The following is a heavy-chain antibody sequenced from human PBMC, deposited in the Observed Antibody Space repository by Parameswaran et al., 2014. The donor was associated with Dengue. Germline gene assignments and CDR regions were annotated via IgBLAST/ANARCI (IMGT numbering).Heavy chain of an antibody. D-gene: IGHD6-19*01. CDR3: AKDVFRAVAGIATFDY. V-gene: IGHV3-23*01. Sequence: QMPGKGLEWVSGISGSGASTYYADSVKGRVTISRDNSKNTLYLQMNSLRGEDTARYYCAKDVFRAVAGIATFDYWGQGALVTVSS. CDR2: ISGSGAST. J-gene: IGHJ4*02.